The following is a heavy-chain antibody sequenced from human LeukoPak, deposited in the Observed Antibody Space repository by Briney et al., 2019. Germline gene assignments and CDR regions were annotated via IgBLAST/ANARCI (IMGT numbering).Heavy chain of an antibody. J-gene: IGHJ4*02. CDR3: ARDAVSSGWYYFDY. V-gene: IGHV1-69*05. D-gene: IGHD6-19*01. Sequence: ASVKVSRKASVGTFSSYAISWMRQAPAQGPEWMAGIIPIFGTANYAQTFHGRVTITTEEPTSTAYMELSSLRSEDTAVYYCARDAVSSGWYYFDYWGQGTLVTVSS. CDR1: VGTFSSYA. CDR2: IIPIFGTA.